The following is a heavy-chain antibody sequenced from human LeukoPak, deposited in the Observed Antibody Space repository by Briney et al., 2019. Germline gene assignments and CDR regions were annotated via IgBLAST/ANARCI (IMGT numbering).Heavy chain of an antibody. CDR2: IYYSGST. V-gene: IGHV4-59*01. J-gene: IGHJ4*02. CDR1: GGSISSYY. CDR3: ARLTAATRSYYFDS. Sequence: SETLSLTCTVSGGSISSYYWSWIRQPPGKGLEWIGYIYYSGSTNYNPSLKSRVTISVDTSKNQFSLKLSSVTAADTAVYYCARLTAATRSYYFDSWGQGALVTVSS. D-gene: IGHD5-18*01.